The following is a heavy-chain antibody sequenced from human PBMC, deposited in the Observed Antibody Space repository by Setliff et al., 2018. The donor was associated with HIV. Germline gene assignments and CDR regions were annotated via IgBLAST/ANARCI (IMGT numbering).Heavy chain of an antibody. CDR1: GGSISGHY. CDR3: VRGYCSSTTCYDDYYYMDV. CDR2: IFYTGST. V-gene: IGHV4-59*11. J-gene: IGHJ6*03. D-gene: IGHD2-2*01. Sequence: SETLSLTCTVSGGSISGHYWSWIRQPPGKGLEWIGYIFYTGSTNYNPSLKSRVTISVDTSKNQFFLKLSSVTAADTAVYYCVRGYCSSTTCYDDYYYMDVWGKGSTVTVSS.